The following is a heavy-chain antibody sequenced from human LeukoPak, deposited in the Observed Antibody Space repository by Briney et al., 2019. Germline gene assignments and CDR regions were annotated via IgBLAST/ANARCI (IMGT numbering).Heavy chain of an antibody. CDR3: YGDYSGY. V-gene: IGHV3-48*01. CDR2: ISSSSGII. CDR1: GFTFSSYS. D-gene: IGHD4-17*01. Sequence: GGSLRLSCAASGFTFSSYSMNWVRQAPGKGLEWVSYISSSSGIIYYADSVKGRFTISRDNAKNSLYLQMNSLRAEDTAVYYCYGDYSGYWGQGTLVTVSS. J-gene: IGHJ4*02.